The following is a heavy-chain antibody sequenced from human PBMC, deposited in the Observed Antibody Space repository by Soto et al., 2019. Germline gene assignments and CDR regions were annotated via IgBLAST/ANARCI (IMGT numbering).Heavy chain of an antibody. V-gene: IGHV1-69*12. CDR1: GGTFSTYA. Sequence: QVQLVQSGAEVKKPESSVKVSCKAPGGTFSTYAISWVRQAPGQGLEWMGGIIPMFGTANYAQRFQDRVRITADQSTNTVYMELSRLRSEDTAVYFCASGIQLWLRRINNGYSGWGQGTLVTVSS. J-gene: IGHJ4*02. D-gene: IGHD5-18*01. CDR3: ASGIQLWLRRINNGYSG. CDR2: IIPMFGTA.